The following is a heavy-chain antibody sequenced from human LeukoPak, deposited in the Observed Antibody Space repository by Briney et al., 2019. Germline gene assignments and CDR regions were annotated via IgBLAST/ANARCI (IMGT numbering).Heavy chain of an antibody. CDR3: ARERATYYYDSSGYYHFDY. CDR1: GGSFSGYY. J-gene: IGHJ4*02. Sequence: PSEALSLTCAVYGGSFSGYYWSWIRQPPGKGLEWIGEINHSGSTNYNPSLKSRVTISVDTSKNQFSLKLSSVTAADTAVYYCARERATYYYDSSGYYHFDYWGQGTLVTVSS. CDR2: INHSGST. D-gene: IGHD3-22*01. V-gene: IGHV4-34*01.